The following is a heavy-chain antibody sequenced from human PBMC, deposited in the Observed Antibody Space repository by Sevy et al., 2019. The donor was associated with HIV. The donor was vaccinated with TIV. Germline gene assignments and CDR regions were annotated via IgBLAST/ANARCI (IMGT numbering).Heavy chain of an antibody. CDR1: GFTFSSYV. J-gene: IGHJ4*02. D-gene: IGHD6-13*01. Sequence: GGSLRLSCEASGFTFSSYVMSWVRQAPGKGLEWLSEISGNGGNTYYADAVNGRFFISRDNSRNTLYLQINSLRADDTAVYYCAKASGISDCWGQGTLVTVSS. CDR2: ISGNGGNT. V-gene: IGHV3-23*01. CDR3: AKASGISDC.